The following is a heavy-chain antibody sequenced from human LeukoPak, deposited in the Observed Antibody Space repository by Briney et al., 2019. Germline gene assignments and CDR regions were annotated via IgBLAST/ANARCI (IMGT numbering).Heavy chain of an antibody. CDR1: GFTFHHYS. CDR2: ISWDGGIT. Sequence: GGSLRLSCAASGFTFHHYSMHWVRQPPGKGLEWVSLISWDGGITYYADSVRGRFTISRDNSKNSLSLEMNSLRAEDTALYYCAKASIGVVVITPYFDYWGQGTLVTVSS. CDR3: AKASIGVVVITPYFDY. V-gene: IGHV3-43*01. J-gene: IGHJ4*02. D-gene: IGHD3-22*01.